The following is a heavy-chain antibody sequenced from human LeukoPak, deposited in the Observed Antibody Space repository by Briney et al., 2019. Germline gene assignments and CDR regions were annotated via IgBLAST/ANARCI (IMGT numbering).Heavy chain of an antibody. CDR2: INPNTGDT. J-gene: IGHJ5*02. CDR3: GRGNKSFDP. V-gene: IGHV1-2*02. CDR1: GYTFTACY. Sequence: ASVEVSCKASGYTFTACYVHWVRQAPGQGLEWIGWINPNTGDTNYAPKFQGRVTMIKDTSTNSAYMELNKLTSDDTAVYYCGRGNKSFDPWGQGTLVTVSS.